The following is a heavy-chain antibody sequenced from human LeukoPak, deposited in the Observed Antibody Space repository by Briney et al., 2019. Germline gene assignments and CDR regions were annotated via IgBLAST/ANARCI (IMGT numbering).Heavy chain of an antibody. CDR3: ARATTPSTFDP. V-gene: IGHV3-74*01. CDR2: ISTDGSST. CDR1: GFPFTTYW. J-gene: IGHJ5*02. D-gene: IGHD1-14*01. Sequence: GGSLRLSCAASGFPFTTYWMHWVRQAPGKGLVWVSRISTDGSSTSYADSVKGRFTISRDNAMNSLYLQMNSLRAEDTAVYYCARATTPSTFDPWGQGTLVTVSS.